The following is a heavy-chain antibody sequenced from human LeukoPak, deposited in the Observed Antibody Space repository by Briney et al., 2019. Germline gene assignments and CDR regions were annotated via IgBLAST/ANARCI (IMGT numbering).Heavy chain of an antibody. Sequence: SVKVSCKASGYTFTGYYMHWVRQAPGQGLEWMGGIIPIFGTANYAQKFQGRVTITADESTSTAYMELSSLRSEDTAVYYCAASTYYDILTGYYNDYWGQGTLVTVSS. CDR1: GYTFTGYY. D-gene: IGHD3-9*01. V-gene: IGHV1-69*13. J-gene: IGHJ4*02. CDR3: AASTYYDILTGYYNDY. CDR2: IIPIFGTA.